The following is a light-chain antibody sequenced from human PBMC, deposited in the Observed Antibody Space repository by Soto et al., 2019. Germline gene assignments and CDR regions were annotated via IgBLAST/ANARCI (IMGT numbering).Light chain of an antibody. CDR3: LHYGRTLQT. CDR1: QQVPNDQ. Sequence: EVVLTQSPGTLSLSPGERGTLSCRASQQVPNDQLAWYHQRPGQAPRLLIQASFKRAPGTPDRFRGSGSRTDFTLTIDSLQPEDFGLYFCLHYGRTLQTFGPGTKVDIK. CDR2: ASF. V-gene: IGKV3-20*01. J-gene: IGKJ3*01.